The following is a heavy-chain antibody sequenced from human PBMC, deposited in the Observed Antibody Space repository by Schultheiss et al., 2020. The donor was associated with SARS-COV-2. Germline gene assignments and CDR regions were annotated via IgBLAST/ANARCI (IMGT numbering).Heavy chain of an antibody. Sequence: GGSLRLSCKGSGYSFTSYWIGWVRQMPGKGLEWMGMIYPGDSDTRYSPSFRGRVTISADKSISTAYLQWSSLKASDTAMYYCARFRRDGYNRFDYWGQGTLVTVSS. CDR2: IYPGDSDT. CDR1: GYSFTSYW. CDR3: ARFRRDGYNRFDY. D-gene: IGHD5-24*01. V-gene: IGHV5-51*01. J-gene: IGHJ4*02.